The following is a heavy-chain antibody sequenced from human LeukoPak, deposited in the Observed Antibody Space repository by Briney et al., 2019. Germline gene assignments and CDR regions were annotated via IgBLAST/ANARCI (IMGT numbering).Heavy chain of an antibody. D-gene: IGHD3-3*01. V-gene: IGHV3-21*01. J-gene: IGHJ4*02. CDR1: GFTFSTYT. CDR3: ARQIFGVAHVY. CDR2: ISSSSTYI. Sequence: GSLRLSCAASGFTFSTYTMNWVRQAPGKGLEWVASISSSSTYINYADSPKGRFTISRDNAKNSLYLQMNSLRAEDTAVYYCARQIFGVAHVYWGQGTLVTVSS.